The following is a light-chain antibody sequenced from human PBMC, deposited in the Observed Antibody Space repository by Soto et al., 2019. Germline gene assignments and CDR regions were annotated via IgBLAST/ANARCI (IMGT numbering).Light chain of an antibody. CDR3: QQHKNWS. Sequence: MVMTQSSDTLSLSPGERATLSCIASQTVASNFTXYXXXXXXAXXXXXYXAYTRATGIPARFSGSGSGTEFTLTISSLQSEYFAVYYCQQHKNWSFGQGTRLE. V-gene: IGKV3-15*01. CDR1: QTVASN. J-gene: IGKJ5*01. CDR2: XAY.